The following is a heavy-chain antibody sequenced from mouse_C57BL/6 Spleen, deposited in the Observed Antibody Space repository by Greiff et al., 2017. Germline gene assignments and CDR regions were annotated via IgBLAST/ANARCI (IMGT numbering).Heavy chain of an antibody. D-gene: IGHD2-4*01. J-gene: IGHJ2*01. Sequence: DVMLVESEGGLVQPGSSMKLSCTASGFTFSDYYMAWVRQVPEKGLEWVANINYDGSSTYYLDSLKSRFIISRDNAKNILYLQMSSLKSEDTATYYCARDGYDYDGGYYFDDWGQGTTLTVSS. CDR3: ARDGYDYDGGYYFDD. CDR2: INYDGSST. V-gene: IGHV5-16*01. CDR1: GFTFSDYY.